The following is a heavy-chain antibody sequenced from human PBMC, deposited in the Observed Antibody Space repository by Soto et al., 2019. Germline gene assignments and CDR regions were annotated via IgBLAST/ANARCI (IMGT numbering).Heavy chain of an antibody. CDR2: IYYSGST. CDR1: GGSISSSSYY. D-gene: IGHD1-26*01. J-gene: IGHJ6*02. CDR3: ARGVGATFHYYYYGTDV. V-gene: IGHV4-39*01. Sequence: PSETLSLTCTVSGGSISSSSYYWGWIRQPPGKGLEWIGSIYYSGSTYYNPSLKSRVTISVDTSKNQFSLKLSSVTAADTAVYYCARGVGATFHYYYYGTDVWGQGTTVTVSS.